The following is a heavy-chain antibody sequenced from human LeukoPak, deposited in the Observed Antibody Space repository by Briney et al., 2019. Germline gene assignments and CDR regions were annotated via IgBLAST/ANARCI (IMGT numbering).Heavy chain of an antibody. V-gene: IGHV3-30-3*01. Sequence: PGRSLRLSCAASGFTFSSYAMHWVHQAPGKGLEWVAIISYDGSNKYYADSVKGRFTISRDNAKNSLYLQMNSLRAEDTAVYYCARDQWWQLIAVAITSYFDCWGQGTLVTVSS. J-gene: IGHJ4*02. CDR1: GFTFSSYA. CDR3: ARDQWWQLIAVAITSYFDC. D-gene: IGHD6-19*01. CDR2: ISYDGSNK.